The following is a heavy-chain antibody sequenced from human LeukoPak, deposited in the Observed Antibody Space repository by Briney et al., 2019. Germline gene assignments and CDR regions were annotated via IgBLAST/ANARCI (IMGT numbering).Heavy chain of an antibody. CDR2: ISAYNGNT. CDR3: ARQIAVAGYYYFDY. V-gene: IGHV1-18*01. Sequence: GASVKVSCXASGYTFTSYGISWVRLAPGQGLEWMGWISAYNGNTNYAQKFQGRVTMTRNTSISTAYMELSSLRSEDTAVYYCARQIAVAGYYYFDYWGQGTLVTVSS. D-gene: IGHD6-19*01. J-gene: IGHJ4*02. CDR1: GYTFTSYG.